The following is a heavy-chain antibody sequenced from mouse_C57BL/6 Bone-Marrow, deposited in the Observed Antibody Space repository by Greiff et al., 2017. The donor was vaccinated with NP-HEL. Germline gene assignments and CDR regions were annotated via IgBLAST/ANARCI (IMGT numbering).Heavy chain of an antibody. CDR1: GFTFSSYG. Sequence: EVHVVESGGDLVKPGGSLKLSCAASGFTFSSYGMSWVRQTPDKRLEWVATISSGGSYTYYPDSVKGRFTISRDNAKNTLYLQMSSLKSEDTAMYYCARHEGYGSSLYWYFDVWGTGTTVTVSS. V-gene: IGHV5-6*01. CDR2: ISSGGSYT. D-gene: IGHD1-1*01. CDR3: ARHEGYGSSLYWYFDV. J-gene: IGHJ1*03.